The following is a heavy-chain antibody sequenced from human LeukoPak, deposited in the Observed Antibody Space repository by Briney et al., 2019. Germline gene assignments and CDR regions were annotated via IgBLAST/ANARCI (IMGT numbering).Heavy chain of an antibody. D-gene: IGHD3-9*01. J-gene: IGHJ6*04. Sequence: SETLSLTCAVSGGSISSSNWWSWVRQPPGKGLEWIGEIYHSGSTNYNPSLKSRVTISVDKSKNQFSLKLSSVTAADTAVYYCARDGTQYYDILTGYYASAFDIWGKGTTVTVSS. CDR1: GGSISSSNW. CDR2: IYHSGST. CDR3: ARDGTQYYDILTGYYASAFDI. V-gene: IGHV4-4*02.